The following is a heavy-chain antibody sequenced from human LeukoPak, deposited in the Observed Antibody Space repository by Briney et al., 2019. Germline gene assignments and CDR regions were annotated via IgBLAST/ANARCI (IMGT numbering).Heavy chain of an antibody. CDR2: IYHSGST. Sequence: KPSETLSLTCTVSGYSISSGYYWGWIRQPPGKGLEWIGSIYHSGSTYYNPSLKSRVTISVDTSKNQFSLKLSSVTAADTAVYYCARGRTYYYYMDVWGKGTTVTVSS. CDR1: GYSISSGYY. J-gene: IGHJ6*03. D-gene: IGHD1-7*01. V-gene: IGHV4-38-2*02. CDR3: ARGRTYYYYMDV.